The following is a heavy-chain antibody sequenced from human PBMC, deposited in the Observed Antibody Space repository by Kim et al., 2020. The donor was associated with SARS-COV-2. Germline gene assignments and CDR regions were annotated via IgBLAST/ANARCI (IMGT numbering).Heavy chain of an antibody. D-gene: IGHD5-12*01. Sequence: YADSVKGRFTISRDSAKNTLNLQINSLRAEDTAVYYCARDRSRGYNYVDYWGQGTLVTVSS. J-gene: IGHJ4*02. CDR3: ARDRSRGYNYVDY. V-gene: IGHV3-11*01.